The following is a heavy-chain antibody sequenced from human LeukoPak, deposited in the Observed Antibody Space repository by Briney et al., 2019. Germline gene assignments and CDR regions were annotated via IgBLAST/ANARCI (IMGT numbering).Heavy chain of an antibody. V-gene: IGHV3-30*18. CDR2: ISYDGSNK. Sequence: PGRSLRLSCAASGFTFSSYGMHWVRQAPGKGLEWVAVISYDGSNKYYADSVKGRFTISRDNSKNTLYLQMNSLRAEDTAVYYCAKDQGMVYAILYYFDYWGQGTLVTVSS. D-gene: IGHD2-8*01. CDR1: GFTFSSYG. CDR3: AKDQGMVYAILYYFDY. J-gene: IGHJ4*02.